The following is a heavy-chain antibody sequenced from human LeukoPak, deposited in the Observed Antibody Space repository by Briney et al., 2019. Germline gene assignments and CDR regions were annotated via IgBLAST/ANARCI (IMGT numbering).Heavy chain of an antibody. D-gene: IGHD2-2*01. CDR3: ANLLLEIAVGSGVHGRDV. J-gene: IGHJ6*02. V-gene: IGHV1-24*01. Sequence: ASVKVFCKVSGYTLTELSMHGVRHACGKGRVWMGGFAPADGETIYAQKFQGRVSMTEDTSTNTAYMELSSLRSEDTAVYYCANLLLEIAVGSGVHGRDVWGQGTTVTVSS. CDR2: FAPADGET. CDR1: GYTLTELS.